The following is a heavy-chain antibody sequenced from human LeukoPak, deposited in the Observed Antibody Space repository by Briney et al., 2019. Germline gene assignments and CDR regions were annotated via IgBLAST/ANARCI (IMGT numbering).Heavy chain of an antibody. Sequence: GGSLRLSCAASGFTFSSYSMNWVRQAPGKGLEWVSSISSSSSYIYYADSVKGRFTISRDNAKNSLYLQMNSLRAEDTAVYYCARDPYSSSWGFDYWGQGTLVTVSS. J-gene: IGHJ4*02. CDR2: ISSSSSYI. CDR1: GFTFSSYS. D-gene: IGHD6-13*01. CDR3: ARDPYSSSWGFDY. V-gene: IGHV3-21*01.